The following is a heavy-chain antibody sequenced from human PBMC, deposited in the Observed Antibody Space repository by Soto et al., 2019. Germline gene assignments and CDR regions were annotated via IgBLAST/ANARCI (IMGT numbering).Heavy chain of an antibody. CDR1: GYTFSSYA. D-gene: IGHD6-19*01. CDR3: ARGKYKQYQYYYFDY. J-gene: IGHJ4*02. V-gene: IGHV1-69*13. Sequence: SVKVSCKASGYTFSSYAISWVRQAPGQGLEWMGGIIPIFGTANYAQKFQGRVTITADESTSTAYMELSSLRSEDTAVYYCARGKYKQYQYYYFDYWGQGTLVTVSS. CDR2: IIPIFGTA.